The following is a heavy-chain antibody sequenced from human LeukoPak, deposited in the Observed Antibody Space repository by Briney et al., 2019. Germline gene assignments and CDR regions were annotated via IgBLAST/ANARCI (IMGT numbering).Heavy chain of an antibody. CDR2: FDPEDGET. CDR3: ATSGVVGATYDY. J-gene: IGHJ4*02. D-gene: IGHD1-26*01. CDR1: GYTLTELS. Sequence: ASVKVSCKVSGYTLTELSMHWVRQAPGKGLEWMGGFDPEDGETIYAQKFQGRVTMTEDTSTDTAYMELSSLRSEDTAVYHCATSGVVGATYDYWGQGTLVTVSS. V-gene: IGHV1-24*01.